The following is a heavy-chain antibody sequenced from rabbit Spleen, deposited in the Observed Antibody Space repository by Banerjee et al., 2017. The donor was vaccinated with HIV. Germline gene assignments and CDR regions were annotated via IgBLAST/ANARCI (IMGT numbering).Heavy chain of an antibody. D-gene: IGHD8-1*01. CDR2: IDVFGSGFT. CDR1: GLDFSSSYW. CDR3: ARDTGTSFSTYGMDL. Sequence: QSLEESGGDLVKPGTSLTLTCTASGLDFSSSYWICWVRQTPGKGLEWIACIDVFGSGFTYFASWAKGRFTISKASSTTVTLQMTSLTAADTATYFCARDTGTSFSTYGMDLWGQGTLVTVS. J-gene: IGHJ3*01. V-gene: IGHV1S40*01.